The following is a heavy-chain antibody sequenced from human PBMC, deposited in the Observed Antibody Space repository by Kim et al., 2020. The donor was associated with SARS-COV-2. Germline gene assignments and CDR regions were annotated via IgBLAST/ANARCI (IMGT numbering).Heavy chain of an antibody. D-gene: IGHD2-21*01. CDR3: ARGGGLWSSMEGY. Sequence: ASVKVSCKASGYSFTSYSMNWVRQAPGQGLEWMGWINTNTGNPTYAQGFPGRLVFSLDTSVSTAYLQISSLKAADTAVYYCARGGGLWSSMEGYWGQGTLVTVSS. CDR2: INTNTGNP. J-gene: IGHJ4*02. V-gene: IGHV7-4-1*02. CDR1: GYSFTSYS.